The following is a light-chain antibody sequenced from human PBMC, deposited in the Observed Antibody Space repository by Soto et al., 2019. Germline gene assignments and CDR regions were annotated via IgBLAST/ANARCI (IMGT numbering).Light chain of an antibody. J-gene: IGKJ2*01. CDR2: LGS. Sequence: IVMIQSPLSLPVTPGEPASMSCRSSRSLLNTNGYNSLNWYLQRPGQSPQLLIYLGSNRASGVPGRFSGSGSGTDFTLRXSRVXAXXVGXXXXXXXLQTPFTFGQGTKLDIK. V-gene: IGKV2-28*01. CDR3: XXXLQTPFT. CDR1: RSLLNTNGYNS.